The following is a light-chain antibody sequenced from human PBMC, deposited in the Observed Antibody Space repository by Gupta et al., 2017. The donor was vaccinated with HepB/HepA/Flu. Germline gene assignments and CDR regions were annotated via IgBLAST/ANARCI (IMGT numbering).Light chain of an antibody. CDR1: QSVSSY. V-gene: IGKV3-11*01. CDR2: DAS. CDR3: QQRSNWPPLT. J-gene: IGKJ4*01. Sequence: EIVLTQSPATLSLSPGERATLSCRDSQSVSSYLAWYQQKPGPAPRLLIYDASNRATGIPARFSGSGSGTDFTLTISSLEPEDFAVYYCQQRSNWPPLTFGGGTKVEIK.